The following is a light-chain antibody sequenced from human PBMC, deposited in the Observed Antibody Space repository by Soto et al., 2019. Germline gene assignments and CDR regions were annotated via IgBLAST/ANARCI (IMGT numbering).Light chain of an antibody. V-gene: IGLV2-14*01. CDR3: TSYSGSDIFYV. CDR1: SSDIGGYYY. J-gene: IGLJ1*01. CDR2: QVT. Sequence: QSVLTQPASVSGSPGQSITISCTGTSSDIGGYYYVSWYQHHPGKAPKLLIYQVTNRPSRVSNRFSGSKSGNTASLTISGLQADDEADYYCTSYSGSDIFYVFGTGTKVTVL.